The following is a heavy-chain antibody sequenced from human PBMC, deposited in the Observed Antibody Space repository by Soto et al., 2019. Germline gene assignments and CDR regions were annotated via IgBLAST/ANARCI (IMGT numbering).Heavy chain of an antibody. CDR2: ISWNSGSI. CDR3: AKLSGGDYVLDY. J-gene: IGHJ4*02. V-gene: IGHV3-9*01. D-gene: IGHD2-21*01. Sequence: PGGSLRLSCAASGFTFSSYAMHWVRQAPGKGLEWVSGISWNSGSIGYADSVKGRFTISRDNAKNSLYLQMNSLRAEDTALYYCAKLSGGDYVLDYWGQGTLVTVSS. CDR1: GFTFSSYA.